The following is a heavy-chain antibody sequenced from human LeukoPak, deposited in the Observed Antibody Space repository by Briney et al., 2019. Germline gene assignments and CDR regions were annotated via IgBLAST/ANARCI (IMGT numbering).Heavy chain of an antibody. CDR2: ISGSGGST. CDR3: ANCPYYYRDY. Sequence: EWVSAISGSGGSTYYADSVKGRFTISRDNSKNTLYLQMNSLRAEDTAVYYCANCPYYYRDYWGQGTLVTVSS. J-gene: IGHJ4*02. D-gene: IGHD3-10*01. V-gene: IGHV3-23*01.